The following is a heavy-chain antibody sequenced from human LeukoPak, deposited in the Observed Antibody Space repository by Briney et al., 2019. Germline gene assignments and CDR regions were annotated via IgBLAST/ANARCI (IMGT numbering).Heavy chain of an antibody. CDR3: ASGRQLGY. Sequence: GGSLRLTCAASGFTFSNYWMSWVRQAPGKGLEWVANIKEDGSEKYYVDSVKGRFTISRDNARNSLYLQMNSLRVEDTAVYYCASGRQLGYWGQGTLVTVSS. J-gene: IGHJ4*02. CDR1: GFTFSNYW. D-gene: IGHD6-13*01. V-gene: IGHV3-7*01. CDR2: IKEDGSEK.